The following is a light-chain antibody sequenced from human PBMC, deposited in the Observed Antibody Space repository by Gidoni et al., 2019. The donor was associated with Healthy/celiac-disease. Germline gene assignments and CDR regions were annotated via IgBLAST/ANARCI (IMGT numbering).Light chain of an antibody. CDR2: EDN. Sequence: NFMLTQPHSVSESPGKTVTISCTRSSGSIASNYVQWYQQRPGSAPPTVIYEDNQRPSWVPDRFSGSIDSSSNSASLTISGLKTEDEADYYCQSYDSSNWVFGGGTKLTVL. V-gene: IGLV6-57*04. J-gene: IGLJ3*02. CDR1: SGSIASNY. CDR3: QSYDSSNWV.